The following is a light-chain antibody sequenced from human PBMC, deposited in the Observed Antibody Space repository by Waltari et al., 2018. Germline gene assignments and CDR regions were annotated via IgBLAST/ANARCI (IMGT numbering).Light chain of an antibody. V-gene: IGKV3-15*01. CDR1: QSVSIN. Sequence: EIVLTQFPASLSVSPGERATLSCRASQSVSINLAWYQQKPGQSPRLLIPRASSRATGGPARFSGGGSETDFSLTISSLQSEDFAVYYCQQYETWPLNTFGQGTILEIK. CDR2: RAS. CDR3: QQYETWPLNT. J-gene: IGKJ2*01.